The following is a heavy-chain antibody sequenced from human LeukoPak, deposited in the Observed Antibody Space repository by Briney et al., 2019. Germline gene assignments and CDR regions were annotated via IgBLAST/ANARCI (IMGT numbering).Heavy chain of an antibody. CDR2: IYYSGST. D-gene: IGHD3-22*01. V-gene: IGHV4-31*11. CDR3: ARALDYYDSSGYSCFDY. J-gene: IGHJ4*02. Sequence: SETLSLTCAVYGGSFSGYYWSWIRQHPGKGLEWIGYIYYSGSTYYNPSLKSRVTISVDTSKNQFSLKLSSVTAADTAVYYCARALDYYDSSGYSCFDYWGQGTLVTVSS. CDR1: GGSFSGYY.